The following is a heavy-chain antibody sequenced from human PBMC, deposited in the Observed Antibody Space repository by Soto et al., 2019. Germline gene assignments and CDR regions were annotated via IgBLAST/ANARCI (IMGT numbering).Heavy chain of an antibody. CDR3: AGGHRDGSGSYWGWFDP. J-gene: IGHJ5*02. CDR1: GGTFSSYA. V-gene: IGHV1-69*01. D-gene: IGHD3-10*01. Sequence: QVQLVQSGAEVEKPGSSVKVSCKASGGTFSSYAISWVRQAPGQGLEWMGGIIPIFGTANYAQKFQGRVTITADESTSTAYMELSSLRSEDTAVYYCAGGHRDGSGSYWGWFDPWGQGTLVTVSS. CDR2: IIPIFGTA.